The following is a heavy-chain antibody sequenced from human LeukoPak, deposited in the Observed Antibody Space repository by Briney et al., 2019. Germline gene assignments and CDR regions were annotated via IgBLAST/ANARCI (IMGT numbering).Heavy chain of an antibody. CDR3: ARDGPTHTDS. Sequence: SQTLSLTCTVSGGSITSGVSYWSWIRQHPGTGLEWIGYIYHSGSTHYNPSLKGRVTMSVDTSKNQFSLNLTSVTAADTAVYYCARDGPTHTDSWGQGTLVIVSS. V-gene: IGHV4-31*03. CDR2: IYHSGST. CDR1: GGSITSGVSY. D-gene: IGHD3/OR15-3a*01. J-gene: IGHJ4*02.